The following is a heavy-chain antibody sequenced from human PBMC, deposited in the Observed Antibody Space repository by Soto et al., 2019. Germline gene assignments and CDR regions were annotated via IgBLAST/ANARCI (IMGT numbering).Heavy chain of an antibody. CDR2: IIPIFGTA. CDR1: GGTFSSYA. CDR3: AGGARGRAFGGGYYPIDY. D-gene: IGHD3-3*01. J-gene: IGHJ4*02. Sequence: QVQLVQSGAEVKKPGSSVNVSCKASGGTFSSYAISWVRQAPGQGLEWMGGIIPIFGTANYAQKCQGRVTITADESTSPAYMEVGSLRSEDAALDYWAGGARGRAFGGGYYPIDYWGQGTLVTFSS. V-gene: IGHV1-69*01.